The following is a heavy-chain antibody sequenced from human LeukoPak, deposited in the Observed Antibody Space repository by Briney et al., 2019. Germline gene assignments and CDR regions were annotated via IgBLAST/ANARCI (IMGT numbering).Heavy chain of an antibody. CDR2: IYYSGSA. J-gene: IGHJ6*04. V-gene: IGHV4-30-4*01. D-gene: IGHD3-10*01. Sequence: PSQTLSLTLTVSGGSISSGDYYWSWIRQPPGKGLEWIGHIYYSGSAYFNPSLKRRVNISVKTSKDQFSLELGPVTRADTAVYYCARDHRRSTKVRGVIPPGYYYYGMDGWGKVTTVTVAS. CDR3: ARDHRRSTKVRGVIPPGYYYYGMDG. CDR1: GGSISSGDYY.